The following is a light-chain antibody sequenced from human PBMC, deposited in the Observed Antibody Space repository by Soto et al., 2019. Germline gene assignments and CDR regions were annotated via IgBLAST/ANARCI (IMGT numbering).Light chain of an antibody. V-gene: IGLV2-11*01. CDR1: SSDVGGYNY. CDR2: DVS. Sequence: QSALTQPRSVSGSPGQSVTISCTGTSSDVGGYNYVSWYQQHPGKAPKLMIHDVSKRPSGVPDRLSGSKSGNTASLTISGLQAEDEADYYRCSYAGSYTYVFGTGTKVTVL. J-gene: IGLJ1*01. CDR3: CSYAGSYTYV.